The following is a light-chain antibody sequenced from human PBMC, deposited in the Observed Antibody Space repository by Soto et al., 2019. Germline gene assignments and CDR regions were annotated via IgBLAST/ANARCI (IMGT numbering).Light chain of an antibody. CDR1: SSNIGAGYD. CDR3: QSYDSSLSGLYV. CDR2: GNS. Sequence: QSVLTQPPSVSGAPGKRVTISCTGSSSNIGAGYDVHWYQQLPGTAPKLLIYGNSNRPSGVPDRCSGSKSGTSASLAITGLQAEDEADYYCQSYDSSLSGLYVFGTGTKLTVL. V-gene: IGLV1-40*01. J-gene: IGLJ1*01.